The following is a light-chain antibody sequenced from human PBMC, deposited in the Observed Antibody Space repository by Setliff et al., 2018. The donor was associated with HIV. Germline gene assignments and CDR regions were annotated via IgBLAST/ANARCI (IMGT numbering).Light chain of an antibody. CDR2: EVD. Sequence: QSVLTQPASVSGSPGQSITISCTGSRSDVGNTLSVSWYQQNVGEVPKPLIYEVDRRPSGISHRFSGSKSANTASLTISGLQVEDEADYYCTSYTINTLYVFGSGTKVT. CDR1: RSDVGNTLS. CDR3: TSYTINTLYV. J-gene: IGLJ1*01. V-gene: IGLV2-14*03.